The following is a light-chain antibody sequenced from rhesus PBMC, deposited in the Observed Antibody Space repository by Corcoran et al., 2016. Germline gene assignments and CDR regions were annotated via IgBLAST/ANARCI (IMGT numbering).Light chain of an antibody. CDR1: QSISFW. J-gene: IGKJ1*01. CDR2: ESS. CDR3: LQDNSDPPT. V-gene: IGKV1-22*01. Sequence: DIQMTQSPSSLSASVGDTVTITCRASQSISFWLDWFQQKPGKAPKLLIYESSSLTGGVPSRFSGSGSGTDFTLTITSLQPEDFAVYYCLQDNSDPPTFGQGTKVEIK.